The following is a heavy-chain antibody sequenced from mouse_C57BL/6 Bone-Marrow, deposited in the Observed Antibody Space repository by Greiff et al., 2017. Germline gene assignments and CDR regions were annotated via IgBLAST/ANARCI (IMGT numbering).Heavy chain of an antibody. J-gene: IGHJ2*01. CDR3: ARGGNYGGYYLDY. D-gene: IGHD2-1*01. Sequence: VQLQESGAELVKPGASVKMSCKASGYTFTTYPIEWMKQNHGKSLEWIGNFHPYNDDTKYNEKFKGKATLTVEKSSSTVYLGLSRLTSDDSAVYYSARGGNYGGYYLDYWGQGTTLTVSS. CDR2: FHPYNDDT. V-gene: IGHV1-47*01. CDR1: GYTFTTYP.